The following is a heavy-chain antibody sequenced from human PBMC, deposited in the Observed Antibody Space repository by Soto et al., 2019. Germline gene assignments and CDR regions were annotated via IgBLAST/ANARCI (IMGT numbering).Heavy chain of an antibody. CDR1: GGSFSGYY. J-gene: IGHJ6*03. CDR3: ARGVEVYYYYYMDV. CDR2: INHSGST. V-gene: IGHV4-34*01. D-gene: IGHD2-15*01. Sequence: PSETLSVTCAVDGGSFSGYYWSWIRQPPGKGLEWIGEINHSGSTNYNPSLKSRVTISVDTSKNQFSLKLSSVTAADTAVYYCARGVEVYYYYYMDVWGKGTTVTVSS.